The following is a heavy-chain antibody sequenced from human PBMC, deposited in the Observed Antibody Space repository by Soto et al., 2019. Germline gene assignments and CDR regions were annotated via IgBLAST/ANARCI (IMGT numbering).Heavy chain of an antibody. CDR1: GGTFSSFA. CDR2: IIPLFGAT. CDR3: ARGLDTTVAHSHN. D-gene: IGHD1-1*01. V-gene: IGHV1-69*01. J-gene: IGHJ4*02. Sequence: QVQLVQSGAEVKKPGSSVKVSCKASGGTFSSFAIRWVRQAPGQGLEWMGDIIPLFGATNYAQTFQGRVTFTADESTTTAYMELRSLRSNDTAVYYCARGLDTTVAHSHNWGQGTLVTVSS.